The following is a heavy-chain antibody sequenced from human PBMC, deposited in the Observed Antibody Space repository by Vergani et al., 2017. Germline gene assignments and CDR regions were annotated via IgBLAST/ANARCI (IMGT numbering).Heavy chain of an antibody. CDR1: GFTFSSYG. Sequence: QVQLVESGGGVVQPGRSLRLSCAASGFTFSSYGMHWVRQAPGKGLEWVAVIWYDGSNKYYADSVKGRFTISRDNSKNTLYLQMNSLRAEDTAVYYCAKDSMVVAATPSPFDYWGQGTLVTVSS. V-gene: IGHV3-33*06. D-gene: IGHD2-15*01. CDR3: AKDSMVVAATPSPFDY. J-gene: IGHJ4*02. CDR2: IWYDGSNK.